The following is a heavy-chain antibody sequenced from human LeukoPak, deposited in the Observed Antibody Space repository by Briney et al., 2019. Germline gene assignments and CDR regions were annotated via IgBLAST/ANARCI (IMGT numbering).Heavy chain of an antibody. V-gene: IGHV3-43*02. D-gene: IGHD5-18*01. Sequence: GGSLRLSCAASGFTFDDYAMHWVRQAPGKGLEWVSVISGDGGSTYYADSVKGRFTISRDNSKNSLYLQMNSLRTEDTALYYCAKDTRIQLSYYYYYGMDVWGQGTTVTVSS. CDR3: AKDTRIQLSYYYYYGMDV. CDR1: GFTFDDYA. CDR2: ISGDGGST. J-gene: IGHJ6*02.